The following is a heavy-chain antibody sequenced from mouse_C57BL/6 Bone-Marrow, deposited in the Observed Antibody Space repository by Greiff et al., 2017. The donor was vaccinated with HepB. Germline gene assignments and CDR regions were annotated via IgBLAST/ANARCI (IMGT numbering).Heavy chain of an antibody. V-gene: IGHV7-3*01. CDR1: GFTFTDYY. J-gene: IGHJ4*01. Sequence: EVQLVESGGGLVQPGGSLSLSCAASGFTFTDYYMSWVRQPPGKALEWLGFIRNKANGYTTEYSASVKGRFTISRDNSQSILYLQMNALRAEDSATYYCARSLYSNLYAMDYWGQVTSVTVSS. D-gene: IGHD2-5*01. CDR2: IRNKANGYTT. CDR3: ARSLYSNLYAMDY.